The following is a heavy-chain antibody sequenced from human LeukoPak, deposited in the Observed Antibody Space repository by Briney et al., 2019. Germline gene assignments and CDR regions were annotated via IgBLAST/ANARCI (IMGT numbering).Heavy chain of an antibody. D-gene: IGHD1-14*01. Sequence: GGTLRLSCAGSGFPFSSHGMNWVRQAPGKGLEWVSGISPGGGPTYYADSVRGRFSISRDDLENTLYLQMTNLRAEDTAVYYCAKVAWFGTTDAFDIWGQGTMVTVSS. CDR1: GFPFSSHG. J-gene: IGHJ3*02. CDR2: ISPGGGPT. V-gene: IGHV3-23*01. CDR3: AKVAWFGTTDAFDI.